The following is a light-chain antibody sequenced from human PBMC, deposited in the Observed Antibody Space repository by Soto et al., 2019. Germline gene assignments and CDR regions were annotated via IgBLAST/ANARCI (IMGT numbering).Light chain of an antibody. V-gene: IGKV1-39*01. CDR2: AAS. CDR1: QSISSY. CDR3: HQSYSTPLCS. J-gene: IGKJ3*01. Sequence: DIQMTQSPSSLSASVGDRVTITCRASQSISSYLNWYQQKPGKAPKLLIYAASSLQSGVPSRFSGSGSGTDFTLTISSLQPEDFATYYCHQSYSTPLCSFGPGTKVEIK.